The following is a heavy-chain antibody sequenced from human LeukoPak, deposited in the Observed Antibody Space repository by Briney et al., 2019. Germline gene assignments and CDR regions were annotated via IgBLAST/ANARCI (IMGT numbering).Heavy chain of an antibody. CDR1: GFTFSSYA. D-gene: IGHD4-17*01. CDR2: ISYDGSEK. Sequence: GGSLRLSCAASGFTFSSYAMHWVRQAPGKGLEWLAVISYDGSEKYYADSVRGRFTISRDNSKNTLYLQMNSLRAEDTAVYYCAKEIWPTVTTPGWTYFDYWGQGALVTVSS. V-gene: IGHV3-30*01. J-gene: IGHJ4*02. CDR3: AKEIWPTVTTPGWTYFDY.